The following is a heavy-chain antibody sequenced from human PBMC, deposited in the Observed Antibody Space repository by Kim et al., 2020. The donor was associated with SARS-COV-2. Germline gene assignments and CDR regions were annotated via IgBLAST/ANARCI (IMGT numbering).Heavy chain of an antibody. CDR2: ISSSGSTI. CDR3: ARDLSGRPPYSSSWYVPFDY. J-gene: IGHJ4*02. Sequence: GGSLRLSCAASGFTFSSYEMNWVRQAPGKGLEWVSYISSSGSTIYYADSVKGRFTISRDNAKNSLYLQMNSLRAEDTAVYYCARDLSGRPPYSSSWYVPFDYWGQGTLVTVSS. D-gene: IGHD6-13*01. V-gene: IGHV3-48*03. CDR1: GFTFSSYE.